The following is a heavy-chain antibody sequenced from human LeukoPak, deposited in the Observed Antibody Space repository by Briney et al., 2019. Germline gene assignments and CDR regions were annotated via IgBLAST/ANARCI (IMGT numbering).Heavy chain of an antibody. CDR1: GGSISTSSYY. Sequence: SETLSLTCTVSGGSISTSSYYWGWIRQPPGKGLEWIGSIYYSGSTYYSPSLKSRVTISVDTSKNQFSLKLSSVTAADTAVYYCARITGFYYYMDVWGKGTTVTVSS. V-gene: IGHV4-39*01. CDR3: ARITGFYYYMDV. J-gene: IGHJ6*03. CDR2: IYYSGST. D-gene: IGHD1-20*01.